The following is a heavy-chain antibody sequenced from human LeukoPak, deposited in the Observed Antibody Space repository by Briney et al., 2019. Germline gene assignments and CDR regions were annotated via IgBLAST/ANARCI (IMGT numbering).Heavy chain of an antibody. D-gene: IGHD6-13*01. CDR2: TYYGGSTNYNHYSGST. J-gene: IGHJ4*02. Sequence: SESLSPTCSVSGGSISIYYWSWIRQPPGKGLEWIGYTYYGGSTNYNHYSGSTNYNPSLKSRVTISVDASKNQFSLQLFSVTAADTAVYYCARQSRGAAAGNDYWGQGTLVTVSS. CDR1: GGSISIYY. V-gene: IGHV4-59*08. CDR3: ARQSRGAAAGNDY.